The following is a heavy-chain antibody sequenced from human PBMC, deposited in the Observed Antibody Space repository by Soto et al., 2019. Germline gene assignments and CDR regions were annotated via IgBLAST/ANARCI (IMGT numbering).Heavy chain of an antibody. D-gene: IGHD7-27*01. CDR3: AKNWNWGSLVH. Sequence: SDTLSLTCTVSGYSISTDYWRWIRQSPGKGLEWIGFIYYGGSTNYNPSLKSRVTISVDTPKNQFSLKLSSVTAADTAVYYCAKNWNWGSLVHWGQGTLVTVS. CDR1: GYSISTDY. V-gene: IGHV4-59*08. CDR2: IYYGGST. J-gene: IGHJ4*02.